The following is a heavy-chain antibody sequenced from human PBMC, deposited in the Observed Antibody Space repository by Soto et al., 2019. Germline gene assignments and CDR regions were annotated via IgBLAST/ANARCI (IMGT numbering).Heavy chain of an antibody. V-gene: IGHV1-69*01. Sequence: QVQLVQSGAEVKKAGSSVMVSCKASGGTFSTFAINWVRQAPGQGLEWLGGIFPIFGTANYAQKFQGRVTITADQSTSPGQKEPTSPTSGGTAVYFWGGKGQWGPGTLVTVSA. CDR2: IFPIFGTA. CDR3: GGKGQ. CDR1: GGTFSTFA. J-gene: IGHJ4*02.